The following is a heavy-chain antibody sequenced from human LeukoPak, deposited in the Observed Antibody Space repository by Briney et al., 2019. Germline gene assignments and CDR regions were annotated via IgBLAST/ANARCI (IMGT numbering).Heavy chain of an antibody. CDR1: GFTFSNAW. Sequence: GGSLRLSCAASGFTFSNAWMSWVRQAPGKGPEWVSGLSGGGASTYYADSVKGRFTISRDNSKNTLYLQMNSLRAEDTAVYYCAKEVFGSGSSQGRFDAWGQGTLVTVSS. CDR2: LSGGGAST. V-gene: IGHV3-23*01. D-gene: IGHD1-26*01. CDR3: AKEVFGSGSSQGRFDA. J-gene: IGHJ5*02.